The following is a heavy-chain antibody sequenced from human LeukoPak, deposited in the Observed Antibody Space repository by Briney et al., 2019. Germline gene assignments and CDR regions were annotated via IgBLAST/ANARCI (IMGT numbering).Heavy chain of an antibody. CDR2: ISGSGGST. D-gene: IGHD5-12*01. CDR1: GFTFTTSA. J-gene: IGHJ3*02. V-gene: IGHV3-23*01. Sequence: GGSLRLSCVASGFTFTTSAMSWVRQAPGKGLEWVSAISGSGGSTYYADSVKGRFTISRDNSKNTLYLQMNSLRAEDTAVYYCAKGVPSGYDTLGGSAFDIWGQGTMVTVSS. CDR3: AKGVPSGYDTLGGSAFDI.